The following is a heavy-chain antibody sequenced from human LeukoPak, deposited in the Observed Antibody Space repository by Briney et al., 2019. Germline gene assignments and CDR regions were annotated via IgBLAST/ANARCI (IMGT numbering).Heavy chain of an antibody. Sequence: GGSLRLSCAASGFALSSHWMTWVRQVPGRGPEWVANVNRVGSETYYLDSVKGRFTIPKDNAKNSLYLQMNSLRAEDTALYHCARNNGMDVWGQGTTVIVSS. J-gene: IGHJ6*02. CDR3: ARNNGMDV. CDR2: VNRVGSET. CDR1: GFALSSHW. V-gene: IGHV3-7*03.